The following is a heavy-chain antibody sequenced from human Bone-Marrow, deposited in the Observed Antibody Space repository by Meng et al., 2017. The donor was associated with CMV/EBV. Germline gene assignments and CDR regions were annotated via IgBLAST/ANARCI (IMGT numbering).Heavy chain of an antibody. D-gene: IGHD1-26*01. CDR1: GFTFSSYG. V-gene: IGHV3-30*02. CDR2: IRYDGSNK. CDR3: AKDRVGATGY. J-gene: IGHJ4*02. Sequence: GESLKISCAASGFTFSSYGMHWVRQAPGKGLEWVAFIRYDGSNKYYADSVKGRLTISRDNSKNTLYLQMNSLRAEDTAVYYCAKDRVGATGYWGQGTLVTVSS.